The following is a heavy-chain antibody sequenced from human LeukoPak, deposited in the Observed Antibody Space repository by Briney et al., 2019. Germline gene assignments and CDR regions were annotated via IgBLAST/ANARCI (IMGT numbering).Heavy chain of an antibody. Sequence: GGALRLFCAASGLNFSEYALVWVGQAPGKGLELVSASSSGGANSLYADALKGRFTISRDNSKNTLYLQMDSLRAEDTAVYFCGRDPNGDYVGAFEFWGHGTMVTVSS. J-gene: IGHJ3*01. CDR2: SSSGGANS. CDR1: GLNFSEYA. D-gene: IGHD4-17*01. V-gene: IGHV3-23*01. CDR3: GRDPNGDYVGAFEF.